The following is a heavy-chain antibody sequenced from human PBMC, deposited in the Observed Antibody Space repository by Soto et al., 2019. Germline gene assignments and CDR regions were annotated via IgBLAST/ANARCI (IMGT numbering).Heavy chain of an antibody. CDR3: ARPFPYYYDSSGSLGAFDI. V-gene: IGHV4-39*01. D-gene: IGHD3-22*01. Sequence: SETLSLTCTVSGGSISSSSYYWGWIRQPPGKGLEWIGSIYYSGSTYYNPSLKSRVTISVDTSKNQFSLKLSSVTAADTAVYYCARPFPYYYDSSGSLGAFDIWGQGTMVTVSS. CDR1: GGSISSSSYY. J-gene: IGHJ3*02. CDR2: IYYSGST.